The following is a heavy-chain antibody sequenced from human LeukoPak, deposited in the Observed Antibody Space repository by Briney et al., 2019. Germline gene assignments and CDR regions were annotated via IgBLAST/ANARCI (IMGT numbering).Heavy chain of an antibody. CDR2: ISAYNGNT. Sequence: RASVTVSCKTSGYTFTSYYISWVRQAPGQGLEWMAWISAYNGNTKYAQKFQGRVTMTTDTSTGTAYMELRSLRSDDTAVYYCARDPLRFGELLGYFDYWGQGTLVTVSS. V-gene: IGHV1-18*01. CDR1: GYTFTSYY. D-gene: IGHD3-10*01. J-gene: IGHJ4*02. CDR3: ARDPLRFGELLGYFDY.